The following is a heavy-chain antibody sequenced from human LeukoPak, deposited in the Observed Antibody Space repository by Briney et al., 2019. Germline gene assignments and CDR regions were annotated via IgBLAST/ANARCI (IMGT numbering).Heavy chain of an antibody. CDR2: IHPSDSNT. V-gene: IGHV5-51*01. CDR1: GYSFTNYW. CDR3: AGRRGDRVPGPAS. Sequence: GESLKISCQGSGYSFTNYWIVWVRQMPGQGLEYMGIIHPSDSNTKYSPSFEGQVIISVDKSISTAYLQWSSLKASASATYYCAGRRGDRVPGPASWGQGTLAPVSP. D-gene: IGHD5-24*01. J-gene: IGHJ5*02.